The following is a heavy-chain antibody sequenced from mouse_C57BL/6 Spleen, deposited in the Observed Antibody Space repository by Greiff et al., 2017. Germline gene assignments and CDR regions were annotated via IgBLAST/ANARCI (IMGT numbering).Heavy chain of an antibody. CDR1: GFTFSDYG. J-gene: IGHJ4*01. Sequence: EVQLVESGGGLVKPGGSLKLSCAASGFTFSDYGMHWVRQAPEKGLEWVAYISSGSSTIYYADTVKGRFTISRDNAKNTLFLQMTSLRSEDTAMYYCARLYDYDDGGEAMDYWGQGTSVTVSS. V-gene: IGHV5-17*01. CDR2: ISSGSSTI. D-gene: IGHD2-4*01. CDR3: ARLYDYDDGGEAMDY.